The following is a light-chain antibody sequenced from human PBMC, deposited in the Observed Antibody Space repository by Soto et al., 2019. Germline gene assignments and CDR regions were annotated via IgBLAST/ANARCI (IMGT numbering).Light chain of an antibody. CDR2: GAS. Sequence: EIVLTQSPGTLSLSPGEGATLSCRASQTLSSSFLAWYQQKAGQAPRLLIYGASNRATGIPDRFSGSGSGTDFTLTITRLEPEDFAVYYCQQYSSSPGTFGQGTKVEI. V-gene: IGKV3-20*01. CDR3: QQYSSSPGT. J-gene: IGKJ1*01. CDR1: QTLSSSF.